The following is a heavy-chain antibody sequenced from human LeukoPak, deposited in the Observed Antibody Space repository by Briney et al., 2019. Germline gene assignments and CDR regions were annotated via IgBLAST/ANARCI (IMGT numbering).Heavy chain of an antibody. CDR3: ARDPRGPNAFDI. V-gene: IGHV4-30-4*08. CDR2: IYYSGST. Sequence: SQTLSLTCTVSGGSISSGDYYWRWIRQPPGKGLEWIEYIYYSGSTYYNPSLKSRVTISVDTSKSQFSLKLSSVTAADTAVYYCARDPRGPNAFDIWGQGTMVTVSS. CDR1: GGSISSGDYY. J-gene: IGHJ3*02.